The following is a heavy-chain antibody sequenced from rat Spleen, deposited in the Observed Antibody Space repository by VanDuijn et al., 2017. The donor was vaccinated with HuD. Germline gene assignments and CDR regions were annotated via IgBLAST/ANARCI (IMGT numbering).Heavy chain of an antibody. CDR1: GFTFNNYW. CDR3: TGSNPNWFAY. CDR2: ITTGGGKS. Sequence: EVQLVESGGGLVQPGRSLKLSCVASGFTFNNYWMTWIRQPPGKGLEWVASITTGGGKSYYRDSVKGRFTLSRDNAEKTQYLQMDSLKSEDTAMYYCTGSNPNWFAYWGQGTLVTVSS. J-gene: IGHJ3*01. V-gene: IGHV5-31*01. D-gene: IGHD3-4*01.